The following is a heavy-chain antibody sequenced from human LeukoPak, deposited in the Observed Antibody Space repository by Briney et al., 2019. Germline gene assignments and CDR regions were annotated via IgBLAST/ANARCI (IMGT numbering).Heavy chain of an antibody. CDR1: GYTFTGYY. J-gene: IGHJ4*02. V-gene: IGHV1-18*04. CDR2: ISAYNGNT. Sequence: GASVTVSCKASGYTFTGYYMHWVRQAPGQGLEWMGWISAYNGNTNYAQKLQGRVTMTTDTSTSTAYMELRSLRSDDTAVYYCARTIAAAGGGYYFDYWGQGTLVTVSS. CDR3: ARTIAAAGGGYYFDY. D-gene: IGHD6-13*01.